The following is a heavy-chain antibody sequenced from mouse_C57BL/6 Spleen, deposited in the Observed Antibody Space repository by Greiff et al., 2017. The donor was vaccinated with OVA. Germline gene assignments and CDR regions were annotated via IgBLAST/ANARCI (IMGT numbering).Heavy chain of an antibody. CDR1: GFTFSSYG. J-gene: IGHJ4*01. V-gene: IGHV5-6*01. CDR3: AYYYGSSYPYAMDY. CDR2: LSSGGSYT. D-gene: IGHD1-1*01. Sequence: EVQLVESGGDLVTPGGSLKLSCAASGFTFSSYGMSWVRQTPDTRLEWVAPLSSGGSYTYYPDNVKGRFTISRDNAKNTRYLQMSSLKAEDTAMYYCAYYYGSSYPYAMDYWGQGTSVTVSS.